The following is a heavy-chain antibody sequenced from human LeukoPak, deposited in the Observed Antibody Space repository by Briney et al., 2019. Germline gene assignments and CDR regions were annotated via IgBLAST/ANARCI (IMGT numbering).Heavy chain of an antibody. J-gene: IGHJ6*02. V-gene: IGHV3-21*01. CDR3: ARADCGGDCYRYYYYGMDV. CDR1: GFTFSSYS. D-gene: IGHD2-21*02. CDR2: ISSSSSYI. Sequence: PGGSLRLSCAASGFTFSSYSMNWVRQAPGKGLEWVSSISSSSSYIYYADSVKGRFTISRDNAKNSLYLQMNSLRAEDTAVYYCARADCGGDCYRYYYYGMDVWGQGTTVTVSS.